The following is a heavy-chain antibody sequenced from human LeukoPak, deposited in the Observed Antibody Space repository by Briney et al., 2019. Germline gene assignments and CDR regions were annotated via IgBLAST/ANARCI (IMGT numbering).Heavy chain of an antibody. V-gene: IGHV3-48*01. J-gene: IGHJ4*01. CDR3: VRDLFDL. CDR1: GFTFSSYA. CDR2: ISGGVVNV. D-gene: IGHD2-21*01. Sequence: PGGSLRLSCAASGFTFSSYAMKWVRQAPGKGLGWLSFISGGVVNVHYAASGKGRFTVSRENAKNSVYLQMSSLRVGETAVYYCVRDLFDLWGQGTLVTVSS.